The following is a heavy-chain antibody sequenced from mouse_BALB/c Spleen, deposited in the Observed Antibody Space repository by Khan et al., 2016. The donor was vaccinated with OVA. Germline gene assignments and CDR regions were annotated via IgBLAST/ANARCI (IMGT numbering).Heavy chain of an antibody. D-gene: IGHD1-1*01. V-gene: IGHV1-7*01. CDR1: GYTFTSYW. J-gene: IGHJ3*01. CDR2: INPSTDYT. CDR3: TNHGSSSAWFTY. Sequence: QIQLVQSGAELAKPGASVKMSCKASGYTFTSYWMHWVKQRPGQGLEWIGYINPSTDYTEYNQKFKDKATLTADKSSSTAYMQLTSLTSEDSAVYYCTNHGSSSAWFTYWDQGTLVTVSA.